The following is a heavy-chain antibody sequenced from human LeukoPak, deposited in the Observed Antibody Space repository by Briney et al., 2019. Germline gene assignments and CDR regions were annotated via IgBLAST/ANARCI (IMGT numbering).Heavy chain of an antibody. CDR1: GFTFSNYA. J-gene: IGHJ4*02. CDR3: AKDRVNYVTTSPFFDH. Sequence: GGSLRLSCAASGFTFSNYAMTWVRQAPGKGLEWVSAINGSGERTYYADSVKGRVTISRDNSKNTLYLQFNSLRAEDTAVYYCAKDRVNYVTTSPFFDHWGQGTLVTVFS. D-gene: IGHD4-11*01. CDR2: INGSGERT. V-gene: IGHV3-23*01.